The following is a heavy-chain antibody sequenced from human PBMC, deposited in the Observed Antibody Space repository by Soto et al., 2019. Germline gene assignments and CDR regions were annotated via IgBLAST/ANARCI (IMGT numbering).Heavy chain of an antibody. V-gene: IGHV4-30-4*01. Sequence: SETLSLTCTVSGGSISSGDYYWSWIRQPPWRGLEWIGYIFYSGTTSHNPSLRSRVTISVDTSKNQFSLKLTSVTAADAAVYYCARGLNYFGSGTYNYYYGMDVWGQGXTVTVSS. CDR3: ARGLNYFGSGTYNYYYGMDV. CDR1: GGSISSGDYY. D-gene: IGHD3-10*01. J-gene: IGHJ6*02. CDR2: IFYSGTT.